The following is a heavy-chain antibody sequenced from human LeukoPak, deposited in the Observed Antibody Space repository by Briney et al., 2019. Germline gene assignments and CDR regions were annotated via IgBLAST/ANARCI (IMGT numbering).Heavy chain of an antibody. CDR1: GFTVSSNY. V-gene: IGHV3-66*02. J-gene: IGHJ4*02. CDR3: ARWVDTAMVFDY. D-gene: IGHD5-18*01. Sequence: GGSLRLSCAAPGFTVSSNYMSWVRQAPGKGLEWVSVIYSGGSTYYADSVKGRFTISRDNSKNTLYLQMNSLRAEDTAVYYCARWVDTAMVFDYWGQGTLVTVSS. CDR2: IYSGGST.